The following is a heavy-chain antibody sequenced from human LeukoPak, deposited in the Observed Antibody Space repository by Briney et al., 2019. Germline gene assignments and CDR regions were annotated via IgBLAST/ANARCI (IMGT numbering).Heavy chain of an antibody. J-gene: IGHJ4*02. Sequence: WFLRLCFAASGFNFSNLWVGSVRPAPREGLEWVAKIKQDGSEKNYVDSVKGRFTISRDNAKNSLDLQMHSLRAEDTAVYYCARAGGYASSWGYWGQGALVTVSS. CDR1: GFNFSNLW. CDR2: IKQDGSEK. CDR3: ARAGGYASSWGY. V-gene: IGHV3-7*01. D-gene: IGHD5-12*01.